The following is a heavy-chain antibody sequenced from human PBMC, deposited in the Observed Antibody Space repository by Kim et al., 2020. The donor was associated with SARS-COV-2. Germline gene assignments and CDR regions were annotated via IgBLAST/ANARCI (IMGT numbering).Heavy chain of an antibody. J-gene: IGHJ6*02. V-gene: IGHV4-39*02. CDR3: ARDPCITMILVAQGYYYGTDA. Sequence: SETLSLTCTVSGGSISSSSYYWGWIRQPPGKGLEWIGSIYYSGSTYYNPSLKSRVTISVDTSKNQFSLKLSSVTAADTAVYYCARDPCITMILVAQGYYYGTDACGPRTTGTVSS. CDR2: IYYSGST. CDR1: GGSISSSSYY. D-gene: IGHD3-22*01.